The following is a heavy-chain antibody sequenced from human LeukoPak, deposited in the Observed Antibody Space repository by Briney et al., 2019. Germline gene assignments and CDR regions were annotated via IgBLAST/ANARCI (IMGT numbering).Heavy chain of an antibody. V-gene: IGHV3-30*03. CDR2: ISFDGRKK. CDR1: DFTLSNHG. Sequence: GKSLRLSCVVSDFTLSNHGMHWVRQAPGKGLEWVAVISFDGRKKSYADSVKGRFTISRDNSKNTLYLQMDSLRVEDTAIYYCARDRAWDYLDSWDKGPLVTVSS. D-gene: IGHD1-26*01. J-gene: IGHJ4*02. CDR3: ARDRAWDYLDS.